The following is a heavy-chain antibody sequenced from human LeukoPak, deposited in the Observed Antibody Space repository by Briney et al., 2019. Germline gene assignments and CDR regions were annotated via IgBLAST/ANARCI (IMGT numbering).Heavy chain of an antibody. J-gene: IGHJ4*02. V-gene: IGHV3-53*01. CDR3: AGKQGSGSLRPLDY. CDR2: IYSGGHI. CDR1: GFSVSSNY. D-gene: IGHD3-10*01. Sequence: PGGSLRLSCAASGFSVSSNYMSWVRQTPGKGLEWVSGIYSGGHIYYADSVKGRFTISRDNSKNTLYLQMNSLRAEDTAVYYCAGKQGSGSLRPLDYWDQGALVTVSS.